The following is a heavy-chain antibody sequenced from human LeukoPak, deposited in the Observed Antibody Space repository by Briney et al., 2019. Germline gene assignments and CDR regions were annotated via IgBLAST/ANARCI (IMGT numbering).Heavy chain of an antibody. V-gene: IGHV1-69*13. Sequence: SVEVSCKASGGTFSSYGMSWVRQAPGQGLEWMGGIIPFLGTANYAQKFQGRVTITADESTSTAYMELSSLRSEDTAVYYCARDSDYGDYYDAFHIWGQGTLVTVSS. D-gene: IGHD4-17*01. CDR2: IIPFLGTA. J-gene: IGHJ3*02. CDR3: ARDSDYGDYYDAFHI. CDR1: GGTFSSYG.